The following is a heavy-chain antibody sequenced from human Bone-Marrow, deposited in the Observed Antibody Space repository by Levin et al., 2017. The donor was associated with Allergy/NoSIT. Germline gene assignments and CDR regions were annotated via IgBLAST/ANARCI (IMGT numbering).Heavy chain of an antibody. V-gene: IGHV3-21*01. D-gene: IGHD2-21*01. J-gene: IGHJ6*02. CDR2: ISSVSYYI. CDR1: GFTFSNYS. CDR3: AGVPDLHRTEFDSYGMDV. Sequence: GGSLRLSCVGSGFTFSNYSMNWVRQTPGKRLEWVASISSVSYYIFYAESLKGRITVSRDNARNSVFLQLHSLRAEDTAVYYCAGVPDLHRTEFDSYGMDVWGQGTTVTVS.